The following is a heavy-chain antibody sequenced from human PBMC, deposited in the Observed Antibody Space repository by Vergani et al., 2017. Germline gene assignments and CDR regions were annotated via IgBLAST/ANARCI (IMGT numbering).Heavy chain of an antibody. D-gene: IGHD6-19*01. CDR3: TTDFDSPGYSSGWYAKHY. CDR2: IKSKTDGGTT. CDR1: GFTFSSYW. V-gene: IGHV3-15*01. Sequence: EVQLVESGGGLVQPGGSLRLSCAASGFTFSSYWMSWVRQAPGKGLEWVGRIKSKTDGGTTDYAAPVKGRFTISRDDSKNTLYLQMNSLKTEDTAVYYCTTDFDSPGYSSGWYAKHYWGQGTLVTVSS. J-gene: IGHJ4*02.